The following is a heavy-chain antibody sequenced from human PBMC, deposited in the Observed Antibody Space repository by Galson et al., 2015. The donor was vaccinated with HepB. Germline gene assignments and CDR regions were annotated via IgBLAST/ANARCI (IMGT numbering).Heavy chain of an antibody. V-gene: IGHV3-9*01. CDR1: GFTFDDYA. Sequence: SLRLSCAASGFTFDDYAMHWVRQAPGKGLEWVSGISWNSGSIGYADSVKGRLTISRDNAKNSLYLQMNSLRAEDTALYYCAKDISSPYCSSTSCYTGYYYYYGMDVWGQGTTVTVSS. CDR3: AKDISSPYCSSTSCYTGYYYYYGMDV. J-gene: IGHJ6*02. D-gene: IGHD2-2*02. CDR2: ISWNSGSI.